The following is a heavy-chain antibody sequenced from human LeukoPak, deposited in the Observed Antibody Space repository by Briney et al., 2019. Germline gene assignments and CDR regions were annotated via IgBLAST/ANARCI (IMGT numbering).Heavy chain of an antibody. D-gene: IGHD2-21*02. V-gene: IGHV4-4*07. J-gene: IGHJ5*02. CDR3: ARDLAYCGGDCPFNWFDP. Sequence: SETLSLTCTVSGGSISSYYWSWIRQPAGKGLEWIGRIYTSGSTNYNPSLKSRVTISVDKSKNQFSLKLSSVTAANTAVYYCARDLAYCGGDCPFNWFDPWGQGTLVTVSS. CDR1: GGSISSYY. CDR2: IYTSGST.